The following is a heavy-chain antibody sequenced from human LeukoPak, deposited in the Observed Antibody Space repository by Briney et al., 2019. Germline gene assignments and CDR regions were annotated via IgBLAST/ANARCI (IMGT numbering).Heavy chain of an antibody. CDR3: GTGYSYGAIDY. CDR1: GYTFTSYD. D-gene: IGHD5-18*01. CDR2: MNPNSGNT. Sequence: ASVKVSCKASGYTFTSYDINWVRQATGQGLEWLGWMNPNSGNTGYAQNFQGRVTMTRDMSTSTVYMELSSLRSEDTAVYYCGTGYSYGAIDYWGQGTLVTVSS. V-gene: IGHV1-8*01. J-gene: IGHJ4*02.